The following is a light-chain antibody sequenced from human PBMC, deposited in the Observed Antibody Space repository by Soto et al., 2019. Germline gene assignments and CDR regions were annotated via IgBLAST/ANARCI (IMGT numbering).Light chain of an antibody. Sequence: DIQMTQSPSTLSASVGDRVTITCRASQSISSWLAWYQQKPGKAPKLLIYDASSLESGVPSRFSGSGSGTEFTLTISSLQPDDFATYYCQQYGSSYPWTFGQGTKVDIK. V-gene: IGKV1-5*01. CDR3: QQYGSSYPWT. J-gene: IGKJ1*01. CDR1: QSISSW. CDR2: DAS.